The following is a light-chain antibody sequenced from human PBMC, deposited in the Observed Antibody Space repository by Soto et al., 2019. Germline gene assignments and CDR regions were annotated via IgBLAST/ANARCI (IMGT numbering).Light chain of an antibody. J-gene: IGKJ2*01. Sequence: DIQMTQSPSSLSASVGDRVTITCRASQSISSYLNWYQQKPVKAPKLLIYAASSLQSGVPARFSGSGSGTDFTLTISSLQPEDFATYYCQQCYSTPRTFGQGTKLEIK. CDR1: QSISSY. CDR2: AAS. V-gene: IGKV1-39*01. CDR3: QQCYSTPRT.